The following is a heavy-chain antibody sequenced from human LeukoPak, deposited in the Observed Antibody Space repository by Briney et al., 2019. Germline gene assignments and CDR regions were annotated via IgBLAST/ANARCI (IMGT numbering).Heavy chain of an antibody. J-gene: IGHJ4*02. CDR2: TNHSGST. CDR1: GGSFSGYY. V-gene: IGHV4-34*01. CDR3: ARGGLRERLPTRTLDY. Sequence: PSETLSLTCAVYGGSFSGYYWSWIRQPPGKGLEWIGETNHSGSTNYNPSLKSRVTISVDTSKNQFSLKLSSVTAADTAVYYCARGGLRERLPTRTLDYWGQGTLVTVSS. D-gene: IGHD6-25*01.